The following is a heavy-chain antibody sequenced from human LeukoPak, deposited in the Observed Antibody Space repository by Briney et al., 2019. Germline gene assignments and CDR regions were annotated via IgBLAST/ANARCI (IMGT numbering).Heavy chain of an antibody. D-gene: IGHD2-21*01. Sequence: GRSLRLSCAASGFTFDDYAMDWVRQAPGKGLEWVSGINWNSGIIDYADSVKGRFTISRDNSMDTLYLQMNSLRAEDTAVYYCASFIHIAEVRDVWGQGTTVTVAS. V-gene: IGHV3-9*01. CDR1: GFTFDDYA. J-gene: IGHJ6*02. CDR3: ASFIHIAEVRDV. CDR2: INWNSGII.